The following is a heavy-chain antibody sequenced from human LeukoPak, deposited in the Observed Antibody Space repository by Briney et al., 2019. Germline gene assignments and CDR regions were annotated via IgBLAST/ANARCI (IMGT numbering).Heavy chain of an antibody. CDR3: ARQRDTASVGAFDI. J-gene: IGHJ3*02. Sequence: SETLSLTCTVSGTSITRTYWSWIRQPPGKGLEWIGSIHFTGTTYYNPSLQSRLTISVDASNNQFSLKMTSVTATDTALYYCARQRDTASVGAFDIWGQGTMVTVSS. D-gene: IGHD5-18*01. CDR1: GTSITRTY. V-gene: IGHV4-59*05. CDR2: IHFTGTT.